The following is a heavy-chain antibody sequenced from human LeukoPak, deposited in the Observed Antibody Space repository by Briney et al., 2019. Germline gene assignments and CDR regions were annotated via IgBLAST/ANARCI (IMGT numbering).Heavy chain of an antibody. D-gene: IGHD3-10*01. CDR2: ISAYNGGT. CDR3: ARDMVRGVDY. Sequence: GASVKVSCKASGYTFSSYGFNWVRQAPGQGLEWMGWISAYNGGTNHAQKFQGRVTMTTDTSTSTAYMELRSLRSDDTAVYYCARDMVRGVDYWGQGTLVTVSS. CDR1: GYTFSSYG. J-gene: IGHJ4*02. V-gene: IGHV1-18*04.